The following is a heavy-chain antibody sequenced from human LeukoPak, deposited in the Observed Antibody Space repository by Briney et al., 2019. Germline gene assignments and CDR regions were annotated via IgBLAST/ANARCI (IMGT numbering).Heavy chain of an antibody. D-gene: IGHD5-12*01. CDR1: GFTCSSYW. J-gene: IGHJ4*02. CDR2: IKQDESEK. V-gene: IGHV3-7*01. Sequence: GVSLRLSCAASGFTCSSYWLSWVRQAPGKGLEWVANIKQDESEKYYVDSVKGRFTISRDNAKNSLYLQMNSLRAEDTAVYYCAREEDSGYESDYGGQGTLLTVPS. CDR3: AREEDSGYESDY.